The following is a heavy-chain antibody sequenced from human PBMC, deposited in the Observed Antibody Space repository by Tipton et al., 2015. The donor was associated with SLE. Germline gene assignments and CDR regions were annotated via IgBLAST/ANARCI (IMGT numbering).Heavy chain of an antibody. CDR2: ISTYNGNT. CDR3: ASPGGSSSWSFDY. Sequence: QVQLVQSGVEVKKPGASVRVSCKASGYTFTTYGISWVRQAPGQGLEWMGWISTYNGNTNYAQKLQGRVTMTSDTSTSTAYMDLSSLRSEDTAVYYCASPGGSSSWSFDYWGQGTLVTVSS. V-gene: IGHV1-18*01. J-gene: IGHJ4*02. CDR1: GYTFTTYG. D-gene: IGHD6-13*01.